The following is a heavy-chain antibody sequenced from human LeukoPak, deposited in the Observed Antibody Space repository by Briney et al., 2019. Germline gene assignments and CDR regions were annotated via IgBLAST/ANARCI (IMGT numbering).Heavy chain of an antibody. Sequence: ASVKVSCKASGGTFSSYAISWVRQAPGQGLEWMGRIIPIFGTANYAQKFQGRVTITTDESTSTAYMELSSLRSEDTAVYYCASAFLDDSSGFYLDYWGQGTLVTVSS. CDR1: GGTFSSYA. V-gene: IGHV1-69*05. J-gene: IGHJ4*02. CDR3: ASAFLDDSSGFYLDY. CDR2: IIPIFGTA. D-gene: IGHD3-22*01.